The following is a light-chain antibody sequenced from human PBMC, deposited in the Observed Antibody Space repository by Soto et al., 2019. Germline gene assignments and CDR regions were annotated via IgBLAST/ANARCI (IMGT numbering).Light chain of an antibody. J-gene: IGKJ5*01. Sequence: EIVLTQSPCTLSLSPGERATLSCRASQSLSRNYIAWYQHRPGQAPRLLIYGASSRATGIPDRFSGIGSGAVFTLTIAGLEPEDFAVYYCQQYDTSTPITFGQGTRLEIK. V-gene: IGKV3-20*01. CDR3: QQYDTSTPIT. CDR2: GAS. CDR1: QSLSRNY.